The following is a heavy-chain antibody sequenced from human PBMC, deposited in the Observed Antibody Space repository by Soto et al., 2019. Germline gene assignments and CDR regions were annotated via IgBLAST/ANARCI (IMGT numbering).Heavy chain of an antibody. Sequence: GGSLRLSCAASGFTFSSYSMNWVRQAPGKGLEWVSYISSSSSTIYYADSVKGRFTISRDNAKNSLYLQMNSLRDEDTAVYYCAREYYDYVAAGGNYFDYWGQGTLVTVSS. CDR3: AREYYDYVAAGGNYFDY. CDR1: GFTFSSYS. CDR2: ISSSSSTI. V-gene: IGHV3-48*02. D-gene: IGHD3-16*01. J-gene: IGHJ4*02.